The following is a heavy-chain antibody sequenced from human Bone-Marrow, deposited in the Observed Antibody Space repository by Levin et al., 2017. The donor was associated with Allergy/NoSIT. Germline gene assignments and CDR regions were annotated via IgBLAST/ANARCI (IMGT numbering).Heavy chain of an antibody. D-gene: IGHD4-17*01. V-gene: IGHV3-21*01. CDR3: ARGETPGDYTASFDP. J-gene: IGHJ5*02. Sequence: GGSLRLSCAASEYTFSDYTMNWVRHIPGKGLEWVSSISDSSYYIFYADSVKGRFTISRDNAKKSLYLEMHSLRVEDTGVYYCARGETPGDYTASFDPWGQGTLVTVSS. CDR1: EYTFSDYT. CDR2: ISDSSYYI.